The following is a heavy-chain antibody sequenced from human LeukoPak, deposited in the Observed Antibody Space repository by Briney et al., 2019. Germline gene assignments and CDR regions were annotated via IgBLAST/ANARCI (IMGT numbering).Heavy chain of an antibody. CDR1: DDSISDYY. Sequence: SETLSLTCTVSDDSISDYYRGWIRQPPGKGLEWIGSIYHSGSTYYNPSLKSRVTISVDTSKNQFSLKLSSVTAADTAVYYCARDAPYYGSGRWGPFDPWGQGTLVTVSS. J-gene: IGHJ5*02. V-gene: IGHV4-38-2*02. D-gene: IGHD3-10*01. CDR3: ARDAPYYGSGRWGPFDP. CDR2: IYHSGST.